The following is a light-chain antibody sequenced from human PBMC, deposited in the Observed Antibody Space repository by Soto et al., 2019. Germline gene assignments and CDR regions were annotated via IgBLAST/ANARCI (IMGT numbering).Light chain of an antibody. V-gene: IGKV3-11*01. CDR1: QSVSSY. CDR2: DAS. CDR3: QQRSNWPST. J-gene: IGKJ4*02. Sequence: EIVLTQSPATLSLSPGERATLSCRASQSVSSYFAWYQQKPGQAPRLLIYDASTRATGIPARFSGSGSGTDFTLTITSLEPEDFAVYYCQQRSNWPSTFGGGTKVEIK.